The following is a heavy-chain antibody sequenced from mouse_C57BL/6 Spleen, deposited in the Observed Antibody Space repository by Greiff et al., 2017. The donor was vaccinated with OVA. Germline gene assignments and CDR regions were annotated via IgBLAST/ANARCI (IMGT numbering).Heavy chain of an antibody. Sequence: VQLQQSGAELVRPGASVKLSCTASGFNIKDDYMHWVKQRPEQGLEWIGWIDPENGDTEYASKFQGKATITADTSSNTAYLQLSSLTSEDTAVYYRTWSGYYFDYWGQGTTLTVSS. D-gene: IGHD1-3*01. CDR1: GFNIKDDY. CDR2: IDPENGDT. J-gene: IGHJ2*01. CDR3: TWSGYYFDY. V-gene: IGHV14-4*01.